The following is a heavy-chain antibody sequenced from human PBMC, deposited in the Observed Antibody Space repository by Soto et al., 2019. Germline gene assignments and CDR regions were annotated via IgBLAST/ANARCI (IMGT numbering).Heavy chain of an antibody. V-gene: IGHV1-18*01. J-gene: IGHJ6*02. Sequence: QVQLVQSGAEVKKPGASVKVSCKASGYTFTSYGISWVRQAPGQGLEWMGWISAYNGNTNYAQKLQGRVNMTTDTSTSTAYMELRSLRSDDTAVYYCARDRGGIVVVPAEEYYYGMDVWGQGTTVTVSS. CDR1: GYTFTSYG. CDR3: ARDRGGIVVVPAEEYYYGMDV. D-gene: IGHD2-2*01. CDR2: ISAYNGNT.